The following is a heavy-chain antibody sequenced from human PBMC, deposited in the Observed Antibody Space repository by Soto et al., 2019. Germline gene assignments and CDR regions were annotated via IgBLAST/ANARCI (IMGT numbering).Heavy chain of an antibody. CDR1: GFTFSSYG. D-gene: IGHD3-16*01. CDR2: IWYDGSNK. Sequence: WGSLRLSFAASGFTFSSYGMHWVRQAPGKGLEWVAVIWYDGSNKYYADSVKGRFTISRDNSKNTLYLQMNSLRAEDTAVYYCARGGGGLYYFDYWGQGTLVTVSS. J-gene: IGHJ4*02. V-gene: IGHV3-33*01. CDR3: ARGGGGLYYFDY.